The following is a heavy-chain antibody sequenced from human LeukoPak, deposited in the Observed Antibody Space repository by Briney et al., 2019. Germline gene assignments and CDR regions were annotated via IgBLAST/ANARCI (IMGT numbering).Heavy chain of an antibody. CDR1: GGSISSYY. J-gene: IGHJ4*02. D-gene: IGHD1-26*01. Sequence: SETLSLTCTVSGGSISSYYWSWIRQPAGKGLEWMGRIYTSGSTNYNPSLKSRVSISVDTSKNQFTLKLSSVTAADTAVYYCARRTYSENYWKHFDSWGQGTLVTVSS. CDR2: IYTSGST. V-gene: IGHV4-4*07. CDR3: ARRTYSENYWKHFDS.